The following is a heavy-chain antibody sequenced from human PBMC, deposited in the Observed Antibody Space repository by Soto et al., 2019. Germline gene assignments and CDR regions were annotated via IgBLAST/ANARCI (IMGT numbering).Heavy chain of an antibody. CDR1: GFTFSSYA. Sequence: QVQLVDSGGGVVQPGRSLRLSCAASGFTFSSYAMHWVRQAPGKGLEWVAVISYDGSNKYYADSVKGRFTISRDNSKNTLYLQMNSLRAEDTAVYYCAYLPIAAAASGVDYWGQGTLVTVSS. CDR3: AYLPIAAAASGVDY. D-gene: IGHD6-13*01. J-gene: IGHJ4*02. CDR2: ISYDGSNK. V-gene: IGHV3-30*04.